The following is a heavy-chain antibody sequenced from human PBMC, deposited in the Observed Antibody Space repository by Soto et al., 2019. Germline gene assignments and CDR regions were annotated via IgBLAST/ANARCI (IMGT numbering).Heavy chain of an antibody. CDR2: ISDSGGST. V-gene: IGHV3-23*01. D-gene: IGHD3-22*01. Sequence: EVQLLESGGGLVQPGGSLRLSCAASRFTFSYDAMSWVRQAPGKVLEWVSGISDSGGSTYYADPVKGRFTISSDNSNNILYLQMSSLRAEDTAVYYCAKDSSGYYGVFDSWGQGTLVTVSS. J-gene: IGHJ4*02. CDR1: RFTFSYDA. CDR3: AKDSSGYYGVFDS.